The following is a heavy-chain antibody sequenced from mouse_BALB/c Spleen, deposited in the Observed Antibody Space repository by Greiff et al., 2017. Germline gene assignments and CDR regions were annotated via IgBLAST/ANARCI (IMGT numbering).Heavy chain of an antibody. CDR2: ILPGSGST. CDR1: GYTFSSYW. CDR3: ARRTARATY. Sequence: QVQLQQSGAELMKPGASVKISCKATGYTFSSYWIEWVKQRPGHGLEWIGEILPGSGSTNYNEKFKGKATFTADTSSNTAYMQLSSLTSEDSAVYCCARRTARATYWGQGTLVTVSA. J-gene: IGHJ3*01. V-gene: IGHV1-9*01. D-gene: IGHD3-1*01.